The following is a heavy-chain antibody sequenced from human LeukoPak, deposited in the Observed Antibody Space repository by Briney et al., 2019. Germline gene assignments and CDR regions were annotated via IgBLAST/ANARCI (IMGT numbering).Heavy chain of an antibody. CDR3: AKADSYYDLLTCFDF. V-gene: IGHV3-23*01. CDR1: GFPFSTYA. J-gene: IGHJ4*02. CDR2: VNGGGTVT. Sequence: GGSLRLSCAASGFPFSTYAMSWVRQAPGKGLEWVSTVNGGGTVTYYADSVKGRFTISRDDSKNTLYLQMNSLRAEDTAVYYCAKADSYYDLLTCFDFWGQGTLVTVSS. D-gene: IGHD3-9*01.